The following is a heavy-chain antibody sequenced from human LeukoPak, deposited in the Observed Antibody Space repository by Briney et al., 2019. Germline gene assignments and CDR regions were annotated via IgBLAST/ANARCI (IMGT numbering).Heavy chain of an antibody. CDR2: IIPIFGTA. CDR1: GGTFSSYA. J-gene: IGHJ4*02. V-gene: IGHV1-69*05. D-gene: IGHD6-19*01. Sequence: SVKVSCKASGGTFSSYAISWVRRAPGQGLEWMGGIIPIFGTANYAQKFQGRVTITTDEFTSTAYMELSSLRSEDTAVYYCARGWSIAVAGLFDYWGQGTLVTVSS. CDR3: ARGWSIAVAGLFDY.